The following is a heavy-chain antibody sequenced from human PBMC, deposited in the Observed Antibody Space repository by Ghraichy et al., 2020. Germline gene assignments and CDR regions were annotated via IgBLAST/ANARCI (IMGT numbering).Heavy chain of an antibody. V-gene: IGHV4-38-2*02. CDR1: GYSISSGYY. D-gene: IGHD5-24*01. CDR2: NYHSGST. J-gene: IGHJ4*02. CDR3: ARDLQKDDYLSSFDS. Sequence: SETLSLTCTVSGYSISSGYYWGWIRQPPGKGLEWIGSNYHSGSTYYNPSLKSRVTILVDTSKNQFSLKLSSVTAADTAVYYCARDLQKDDYLSSFDSWGQGTLVTVSS.